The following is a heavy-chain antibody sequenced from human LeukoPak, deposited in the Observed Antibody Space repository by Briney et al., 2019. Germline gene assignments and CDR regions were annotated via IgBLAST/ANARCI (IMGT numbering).Heavy chain of an antibody. D-gene: IGHD3-22*01. V-gene: IGHV4-59*08. CDR3: ARQPSGYYDKSGYYPYYFDS. J-gene: IGHJ4*02. Sequence: SETLSLTCTVSGGSISGYYWSWVRQPPGKGLEWIGHIFYSGTTNYPPSLQSRVTISLDTSRYQFSLRLSSCTDADTGIYYCARQPSGYYDKSGYYPYYFDSWGQGVLVTVSS. CDR1: GGSISGYY. CDR2: IFYSGTT.